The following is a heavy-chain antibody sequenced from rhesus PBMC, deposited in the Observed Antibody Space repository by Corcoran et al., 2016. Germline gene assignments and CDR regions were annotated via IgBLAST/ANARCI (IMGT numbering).Heavy chain of an antibody. V-gene: IGHV4-173*01. J-gene: IGHJ2*01. CDR1: GVSISSKH. Sequence: QLQLQESGPGLVKPWETLSLTCAVSGVSISSKHRSWIPQPPGKGLEWIGRIAGRDGSTDYNPSLKSRVTISTDTSKKHFSLKLSSVTAADTAVYYCATSVYTGRHFDIWGPGTPVTISS. D-gene: IGHD1-44*02. CDR3: ATSVYTGRHFDI. CDR2: IAGRDGST.